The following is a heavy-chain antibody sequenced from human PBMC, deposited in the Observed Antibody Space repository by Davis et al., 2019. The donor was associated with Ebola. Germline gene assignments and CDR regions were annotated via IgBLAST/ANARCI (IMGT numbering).Heavy chain of an antibody. CDR3: ARDSRWLVSGTYYYYGMDV. Sequence: MPSETLSLTCTVSGGSISSYYWSWIRQPPGKGLEWIGYIYYSGSTNYNPSLKSRVTISVDTSKNQFSLKLSSVTAADTAVYYCARDSRWLVSGTYYYYGMDVWGQGTTVTVSS. J-gene: IGHJ6*02. CDR2: IYYSGST. V-gene: IGHV4-59*01. D-gene: IGHD6-19*01. CDR1: GGSISSYY.